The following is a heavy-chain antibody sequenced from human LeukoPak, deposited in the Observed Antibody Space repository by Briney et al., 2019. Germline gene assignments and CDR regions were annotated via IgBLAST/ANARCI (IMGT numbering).Heavy chain of an antibody. Sequence: GSLRLSCAASGFSLSSYGMHWVRQAPGKGLEWVAVISYDGSNKDCADTVKGRFSISRDNSKNTLYLQMNGLRAEDTSVYYCAKEKGSPFYFDSWGQGTLVTVSS. CDR1: GFSLSSYG. CDR3: AKEKGSPFYFDS. J-gene: IGHJ4*02. V-gene: IGHV3-30*18. CDR2: ISYDGSNK.